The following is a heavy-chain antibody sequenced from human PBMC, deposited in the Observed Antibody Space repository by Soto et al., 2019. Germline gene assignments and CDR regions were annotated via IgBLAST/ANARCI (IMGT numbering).Heavy chain of an antibody. V-gene: IGHV1-46*01. CDR3: ARGGVSDGMDV. CDR1: GYTFTIYA. Sequence: ASVKVSCKASGYTFTIYAMHWVRQAPGQGLEWMGVINPIGGSTIYAQKFQGRVTMTRDTSTSTVYMELSSLRSEDTAVYYCARGGVSDGMDVWGQGTTVTVSS. D-gene: IGHD3-10*01. J-gene: IGHJ6*02. CDR2: INPIGGST.